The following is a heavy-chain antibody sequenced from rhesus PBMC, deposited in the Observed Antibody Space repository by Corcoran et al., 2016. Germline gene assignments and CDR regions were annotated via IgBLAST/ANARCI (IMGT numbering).Heavy chain of an antibody. CDR3: TRDRTDLYFDL. CDR2: ISVNSSTI. J-gene: IGHJ2*01. Sequence: EVQLVESGGALAQPGGYLRLSCSASGFAFADYAIALVPPSPWKVLEWVLRISVNSSTIYYEDCGKCRFTFARDNAKNALFLQMDRLRAEDTAVYYCTRDRTDLYFDLWGPGTPITISS. CDR1: GFAFADYA. V-gene: IGHV3-134*01.